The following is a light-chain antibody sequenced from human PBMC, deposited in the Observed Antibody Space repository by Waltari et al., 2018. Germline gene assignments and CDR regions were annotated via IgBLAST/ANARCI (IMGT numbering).Light chain of an antibody. V-gene: IGLV2-14*01. J-gene: IGLJ2*01. CDR1: SSDVGGYNY. CDR3: SSFTSSSTLVV. CDR2: EVS. Sequence: QSALTQPASVSGSPGQSITISCTGTSSDVGGYNYVSWYQQHPGKAPKLMIYEVSNRPSGVSTRFSGSKSGNMASLTISGLQAEDEADYYCSSFTSSSTLVVFGGGTKLTVL.